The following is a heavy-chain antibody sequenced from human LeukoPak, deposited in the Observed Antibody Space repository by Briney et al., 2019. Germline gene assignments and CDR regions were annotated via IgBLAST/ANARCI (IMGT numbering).Heavy chain of an antibody. J-gene: IGHJ4*02. CDR2: IYYSGST. CDR3: ARMGSYDFWWGIDY. V-gene: IGHV4-31*03. Sequence: PSQTLSLTCTVSGGSISSGGYYWSWIRQHPGKGLEWIGYIYYSGSTYYNPSLKSRVTISVDTSKNQFSLKLSSVTAADTAVYYCARMGSYDFWWGIDYWGQGTLVTVSS. D-gene: IGHD3-3*01. CDR1: GGSISSGGYY.